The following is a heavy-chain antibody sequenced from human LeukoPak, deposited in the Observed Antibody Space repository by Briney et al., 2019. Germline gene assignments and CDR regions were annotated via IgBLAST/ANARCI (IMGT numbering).Heavy chain of an antibody. V-gene: IGHV3-48*04. CDR3: ASEAWGLWFGEPYFDY. J-gene: IGHJ4*02. D-gene: IGHD3-10*01. Sequence: PGGSLRLSCAASGFTFSSYSMNWVRQAPGKGLEWVSYISSSSSTIYYADSVKGRFTISRDNAKNSLYLQMDSLRAEDTAVYYCASEAWGLWFGEPYFDYWGQGTLVTVSS. CDR2: ISSSSSTI. CDR1: GFTFSSYS.